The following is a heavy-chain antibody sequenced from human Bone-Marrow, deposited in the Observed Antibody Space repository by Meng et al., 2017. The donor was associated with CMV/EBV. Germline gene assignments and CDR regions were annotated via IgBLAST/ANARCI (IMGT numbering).Heavy chain of an antibody. V-gene: IGHV3-15*01. CDR3: TTDQSDWDFWSGYYYDPLYNWFDP. J-gene: IGHJ5*02. CDR2: IKSKTDGVTT. D-gene: IGHD3-3*01. Sequence: WVRQAPGKVLELVGRIKSKTDGVTTDYAAPVKGRFTISRDDSKNTLYLQMNRLKTEDTAVYYCTTDQSDWDFWSGYYYDPLYNWFDPWGQGTLVTVSS.